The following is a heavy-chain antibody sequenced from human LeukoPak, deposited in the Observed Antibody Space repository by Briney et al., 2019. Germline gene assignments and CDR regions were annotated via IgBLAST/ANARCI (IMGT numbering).Heavy chain of an antibody. CDR2: ISGSGDTT. Sequence: PGGSLRLSCAASGFTFSSYAMSWVRQAPGKGLEWVSTISGSGDTTYYADSVKGRFTISRDNAKNTLYLQMNSLRAEDTAVYYCARETYYYDSSGYYPDYWGQGTLVTVSS. J-gene: IGHJ4*02. CDR1: GFTFSSYA. D-gene: IGHD3-22*01. CDR3: ARETYYYDSSGYYPDY. V-gene: IGHV3-23*01.